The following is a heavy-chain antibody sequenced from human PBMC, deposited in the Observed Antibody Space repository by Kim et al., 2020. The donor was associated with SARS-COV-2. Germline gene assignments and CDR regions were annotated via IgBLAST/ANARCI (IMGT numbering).Heavy chain of an antibody. D-gene: IGHD2-15*01. CDR3: ARDQRYCSGGSCYSVGSMDF. CDR2: INPSGGST. Sequence: ASVKVSCKASGYTFTSYYMHWVRQAPGQGLEWMGIINPSGGSTSYAQKFQGRVTMTRDTSTSTVYMELSSLRSEDTAVYYCARDQRYCSGGSCYSVGSMDFWGQGTTVTVSS. V-gene: IGHV1-46*01. CDR1: GYTFTSYY. J-gene: IGHJ6*02.